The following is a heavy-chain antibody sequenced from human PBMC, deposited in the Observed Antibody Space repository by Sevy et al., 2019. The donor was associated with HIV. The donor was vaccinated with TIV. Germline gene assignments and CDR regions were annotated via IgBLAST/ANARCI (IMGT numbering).Heavy chain of an antibody. CDR3: TNESIRGTYIRGDFDH. D-gene: IGHD3-10*02. V-gene: IGHV3-33*03. CDR1: GFAFQTFG. J-gene: IGHJ4*02. Sequence: GGPLRLSCSAFGFAFQTFGMHWVRQAPGKGPEWVPVISSDGINHNYADAVKGRFTISRDNSKNQVFLRMNSLRPNDTVFYLCTNESIRGTYIRGDFDHFGQEPLVTVSS. CDR2: ISSDGINH.